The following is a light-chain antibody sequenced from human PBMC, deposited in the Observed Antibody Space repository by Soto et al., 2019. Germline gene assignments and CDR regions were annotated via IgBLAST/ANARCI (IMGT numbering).Light chain of an antibody. CDR1: QSVSSSY. V-gene: IGKV3-20*01. CDR3: QQYGSSTWT. Sequence: EIVLTQSPGPLSLSPGERATLSCRASQSVSSSYLAWYQQKPGQAPRLLIYGASSRATGIPDRFSGSGSETDFTLTISRLEPEDVSVYYCQQYGSSTWTLGQGTKVDIK. CDR2: GAS. J-gene: IGKJ1*01.